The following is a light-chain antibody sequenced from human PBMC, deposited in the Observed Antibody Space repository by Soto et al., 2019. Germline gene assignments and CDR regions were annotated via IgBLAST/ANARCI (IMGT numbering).Light chain of an antibody. CDR1: SSDVGGYNY. CDR2: EVS. CDR3: SSYAGSRV. V-gene: IGLV2-8*01. J-gene: IGLJ3*02. Sequence: QSALTQPPSASGSPGQSVAISCTGTSSDVGGYNYVSWYQQHPGKAPKLMIYEVSKRPSGVPDRFSGSKSGNTASLTVSGLQAEDEAHYYCSSYAGSRVFGGGTKVTVL.